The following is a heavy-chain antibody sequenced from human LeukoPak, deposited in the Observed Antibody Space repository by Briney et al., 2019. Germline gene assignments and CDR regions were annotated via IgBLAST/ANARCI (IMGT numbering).Heavy chain of an antibody. CDR1: GFTFSDAW. D-gene: IGHD5-24*01. CDR2: IKSKSDGGTI. J-gene: IGHJ4*02. Sequence: GGSLRLSCAASGFTFSDAWMSWVRQAPGKGLEWVGRIKSKSDGGTIDYAAPVNGRFTISRDDSKNTLYLQMNSLKTEDTAEYYCTKGMATISYWGQGTLVTVSS. V-gene: IGHV3-15*01. CDR3: TKGMATISY.